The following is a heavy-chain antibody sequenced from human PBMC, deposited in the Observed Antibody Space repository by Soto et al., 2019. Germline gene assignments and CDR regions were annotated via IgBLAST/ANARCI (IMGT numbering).Heavy chain of an antibody. V-gene: IGHV3-33*01. J-gene: IGHJ6*02. Sequence: QVQLVESGGGVVQPGRSLRLSCAASGFTFSSYGMHWVRQAPGKGLEWVAVIWYDGSNKYYADSVKGRFTISRDNSKNPLYRKINGRRAEDTAVYYCAGNLPPDPSSYSSGMDVGGQGPRSPSP. CDR1: GFTFSSYG. CDR2: IWYDGSNK. CDR3: AGNLPPDPSSYSSGMDV.